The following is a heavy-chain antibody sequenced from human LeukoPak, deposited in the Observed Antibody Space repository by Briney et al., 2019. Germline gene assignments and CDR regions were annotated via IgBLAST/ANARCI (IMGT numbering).Heavy chain of an antibody. Sequence: ASVKVSGKASGYTYTSYAMNWVRQAPGQGLEWMGWINTNTGNQTYAQGFTGRFVFSLDTSVSTAYLQISSLKAEDTAVYYCAREAVDSSSLRWDVWGKGTTVTVSS. V-gene: IGHV7-4-1*02. CDR2: INTNTGNQ. J-gene: IGHJ6*04. D-gene: IGHD6-6*01. CDR3: AREAVDSSSLRWDV. CDR1: GYTYTSYA.